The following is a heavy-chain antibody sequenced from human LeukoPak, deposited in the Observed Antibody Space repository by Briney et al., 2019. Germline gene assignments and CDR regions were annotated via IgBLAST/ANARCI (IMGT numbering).Heavy chain of an antibody. D-gene: IGHD4-17*01. CDR2: IDTSGRT. V-gene: IGHV4-4*07. Sequence: RPSETLSLTCTVSGGSISSYFWTWIRQPAGKGLEWIGHIDTSGRTNYNPSLKSRVIMSVDKSKNQFSLKVTSVSAADTAVYYCARVGHTVTSLVGTGHFDPWGQGTLVTVSS. CDR1: GGSISSYF. J-gene: IGHJ5*02. CDR3: ARVGHTVTSLVGTGHFDP.